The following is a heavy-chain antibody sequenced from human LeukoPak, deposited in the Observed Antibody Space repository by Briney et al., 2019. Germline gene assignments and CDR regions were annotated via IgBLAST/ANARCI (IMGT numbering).Heavy chain of an antibody. CDR1: GFTFSSYW. D-gene: IGHD6-6*01. V-gene: IGHV3-7*01. Sequence: PGGSLRLSCAASGFTFSSYWMSWVRQAPGKGLEWVANIKQDGSEIYYVDYVKGRFTISRDNAKNSLYLQMNSLRAEDTAVYYCARAAQVTGRPNLGGHFDYWGQGTLVTVSS. CDR2: IKQDGSEI. J-gene: IGHJ4*02. CDR3: ARAAQVTGRPNLGGHFDY.